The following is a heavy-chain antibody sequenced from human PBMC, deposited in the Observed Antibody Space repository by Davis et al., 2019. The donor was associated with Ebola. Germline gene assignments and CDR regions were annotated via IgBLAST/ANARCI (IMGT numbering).Heavy chain of an antibody. CDR1: GGSFSGYY. CDR2: INHSGST. J-gene: IGHJ6*02. D-gene: IGHD2-21*01. V-gene: IGHV4-34*01. Sequence: MPSETLSLTCAVYGGSFSGYYWTWIRQPPGKGLEWIGEINHSGSTNYNPSLKSRVTITVVTSKNQFLMKLCSVTAADTAVYYCARGGCFEGYGMDVWGQGTTVTVSS. CDR3: ARGGCFEGYGMDV.